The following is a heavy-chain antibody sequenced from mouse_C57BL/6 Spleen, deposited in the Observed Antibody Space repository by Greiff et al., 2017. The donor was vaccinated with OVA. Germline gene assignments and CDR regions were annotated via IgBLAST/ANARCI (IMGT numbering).Heavy chain of an antibody. D-gene: IGHD2-3*01. CDR1: GYTFTSYW. CDR3: AVYDGYYGFDY. Sequence: QVQLQQPGAELVMPGASVKLSCKASGYTFTSYWMHWVKQRPGQGLEWIGEIDPSDSYTNYHQKFKGKSTLTVDKSSSTAYMQLSSLTSEDSAVYYCAVYDGYYGFDYWGKGTTLTVSS. CDR2: IDPSDSYT. V-gene: IGHV1-69*01. J-gene: IGHJ2*01.